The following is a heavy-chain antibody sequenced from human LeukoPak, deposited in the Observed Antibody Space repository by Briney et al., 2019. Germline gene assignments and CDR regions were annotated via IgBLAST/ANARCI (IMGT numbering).Heavy chain of an antibody. J-gene: IGHJ5*02. Sequence: GASVKVSCEASGYTFTSYGISWVRQAPGQGLEWMGWISAYNGNTNYAQKLQGRVTTTTDTSTSTAYMELRSLRSDETAVYYCARDHGMFFGVVIRRPGWFDPWGQGTLVTVSS. D-gene: IGHD3-3*01. V-gene: IGHV1-18*01. CDR3: ARDHGMFFGVVIRRPGWFDP. CDR2: ISAYNGNT. CDR1: GYTFTSYG.